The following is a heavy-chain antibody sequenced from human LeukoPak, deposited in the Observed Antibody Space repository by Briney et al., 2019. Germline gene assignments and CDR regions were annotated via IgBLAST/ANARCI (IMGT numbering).Heavy chain of an antibody. V-gene: IGHV1-69*04. CDR3: ARDRPGTMPFDY. Sequence: ASVKVSCKASGDTFSSYAISWVRQAPGQGLEWMGRIIPILGIANYAQKFQGRVTITADKSTSTAYMELSCLRSEDTAVYYCARDRPGTMPFDYWGQGTLVTVSS. CDR1: GDTFSSYA. D-gene: IGHD2-2*01. CDR2: IIPILGIA. J-gene: IGHJ4*02.